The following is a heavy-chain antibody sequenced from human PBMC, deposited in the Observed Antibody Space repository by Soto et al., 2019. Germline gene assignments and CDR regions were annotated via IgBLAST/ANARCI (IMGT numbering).Heavy chain of an antibody. J-gene: IGHJ3*02. D-gene: IGHD3-3*01. CDR1: GFTFRTYA. Sequence: EVQVVESGGVLVKPGGSLRLSCAASGFTFRTYAMNWVRQAPGKGLEWVSSISSSGSYTYYADSVKGRFAISRDNAENSLFLQMNSLRAEDTAVYYCASLILTNRRGAFDIWGQGTMVTVSS. V-gene: IGHV3-21*01. CDR3: ASLILTNRRGAFDI. CDR2: ISSSGSYT.